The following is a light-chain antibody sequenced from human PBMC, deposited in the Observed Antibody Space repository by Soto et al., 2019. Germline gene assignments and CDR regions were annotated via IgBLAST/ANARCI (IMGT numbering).Light chain of an antibody. J-gene: IGLJ2*01. CDR3: SSYTSSSTQV. CDR1: SSDVGGYNY. Sequence: QSVPTQPASVSGSPGQSITISCTGTSSDVGGYNYVSWYQQHPGKAPKLMIYDVSNRPSGVSNRFSGSKSGNTASLTISGLQAEDEADYYCSSYTSSSTQVFGGGTKLTVL. V-gene: IGLV2-14*01. CDR2: DVS.